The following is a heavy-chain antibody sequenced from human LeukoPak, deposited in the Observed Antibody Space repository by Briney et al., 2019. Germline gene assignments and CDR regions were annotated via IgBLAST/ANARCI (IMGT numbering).Heavy chain of an antibody. CDR1: GFTFNSFG. J-gene: IGHJ4*02. CDR2: IRYDGSKK. V-gene: IGHV3-30*02. CDR3: AKARYSGYDWYYFDY. D-gene: IGHD5-12*01. Sequence: GGSLRLSCAASGFTFNSFGMHWVRQAPGKGLEWVAFIRYDGSKKYYADSVRGRFTISRDNSKNTLYLQMSSLRAEDTAVYYCAKARYSGYDWYYFDYWGQGTLVTVSS.